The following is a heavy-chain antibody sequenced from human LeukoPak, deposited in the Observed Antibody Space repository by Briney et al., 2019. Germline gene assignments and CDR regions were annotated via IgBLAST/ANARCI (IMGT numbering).Heavy chain of an antibody. CDR1: GFTFSSYS. CDR2: ISSSSSYI. J-gene: IGHJ3*02. CDR3: ARDLVSGHDSGDAFDI. V-gene: IGHV3-21*01. Sequence: GGSLRLSCAASGFTFSSYSMNWVRQAPGKGLEWVSSISSSSSYIYYADSVKGRFTISRDSAKNSLYLQMNSLRAEDTAVYYCARDLVSGHDSGDAFDIWGQGTMVTVSS. D-gene: IGHD5-12*01.